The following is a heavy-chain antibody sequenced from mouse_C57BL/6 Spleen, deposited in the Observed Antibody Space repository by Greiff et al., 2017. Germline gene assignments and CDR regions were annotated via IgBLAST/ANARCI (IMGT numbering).Heavy chain of an antibody. V-gene: IGHV1-15*01. D-gene: IGHD4-1*01. Sequence: VQLQQSGAELVRPGASVTLSCKASGYTFTDYEMHWVKQTPVHGLEWIGAIDPETGGTAYNQKFKGKAILTADKSSSTAYLERRSLTSEDSAVYYCTRDWDGYFDYWGQGTTLTVSS. CDR3: TRDWDGYFDY. CDR1: GYTFTDYE. J-gene: IGHJ2*01. CDR2: IDPETGGT.